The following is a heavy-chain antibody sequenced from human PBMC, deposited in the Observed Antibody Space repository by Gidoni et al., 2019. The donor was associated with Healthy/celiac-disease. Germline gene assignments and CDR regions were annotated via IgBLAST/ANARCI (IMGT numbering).Heavy chain of an antibody. CDR2: IYYSGST. D-gene: IGHD5-12*01. CDR3: AKTQESGLWYFDL. CDR1: GGSIRSGGYY. V-gene: IGHV4-31*03. J-gene: IGHJ2*01. Sequence: QVQLQESGPGLVKPSQTLSLTCPVSGGSIRSGGYYWRWIRQHPGKGLEWIGYIYYSGSTYYNPSLKSRVTISVDTSKNQFSLKLSSVTAADTAVYYCAKTQESGLWYFDLWGRGTLVTVSS.